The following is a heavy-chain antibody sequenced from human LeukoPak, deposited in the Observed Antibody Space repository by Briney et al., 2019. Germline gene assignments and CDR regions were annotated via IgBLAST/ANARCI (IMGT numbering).Heavy chain of an antibody. V-gene: IGHV5-51*01. CDR2: IYPGDSDT. J-gene: IGHJ4*02. D-gene: IGHD1-26*01. CDR1: GYSFTSYW. Sequence: GESLKISCKGSGYSFTSYWIGWVRQMPGKGLEWMGIIYPGDSDTRYSPSFQGQVTISADKSISTAYLQWSSLKASDTAMYYCAKHSRRSGSYIYYFDYWGQGTLVTVSS. CDR3: AKHSRRSGSYIYYFDY.